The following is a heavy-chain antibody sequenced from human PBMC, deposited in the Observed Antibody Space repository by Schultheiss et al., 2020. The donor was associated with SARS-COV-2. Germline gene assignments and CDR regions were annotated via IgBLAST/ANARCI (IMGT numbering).Heavy chain of an antibody. Sequence: GGSLRLSCVASGFTFSSYGMHWVRQAPGKGLEWVSVIYSGGSTYYADSVKGRFTISRDNSKNTLYLQMNSLRAEDTAVYYCARDRQGYDILTGYYKYYYYYMDVWGKGTTVTVSS. V-gene: IGHV3-NL1*01. J-gene: IGHJ6*03. CDR3: ARDRQGYDILTGYYKYYYYYMDV. CDR2: IYSGGST. D-gene: IGHD3-9*01. CDR1: GFTFSSYG.